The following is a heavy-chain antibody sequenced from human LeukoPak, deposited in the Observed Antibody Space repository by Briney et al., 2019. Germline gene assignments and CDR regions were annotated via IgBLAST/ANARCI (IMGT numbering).Heavy chain of an antibody. Sequence: ASVKVSCKASGYTFTSYYIHWVRQAPGQGLGWMGIINPSGDITSYAQKFQGRVTMTRDTSTSTVYMELSSLRSEDTAVYYCARDYSSSWPRRYFDYWGQGTLVTVSS. CDR2: INPSGDIT. CDR3: ARDYSSSWPRRYFDY. V-gene: IGHV1-46*01. CDR1: GYTFTSYY. D-gene: IGHD6-13*01. J-gene: IGHJ4*02.